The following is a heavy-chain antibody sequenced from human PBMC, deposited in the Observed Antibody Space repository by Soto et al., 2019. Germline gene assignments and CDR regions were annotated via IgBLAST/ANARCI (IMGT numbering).Heavy chain of an antibody. D-gene: IGHD4-4*01. CDR1: GFTFSSYG. CDR2: ISYDGSNK. Sequence: GGSLRLSCAASGFTFSSYGMHWVRQAPGKGLEWVAVISYDGSNKYYADSVKGRFTISRDNSKNTLYLQMNSLRAEDTAVYYCAKMLFVGWDYRVHGGYYGMDVWGQGTTVTVSS. J-gene: IGHJ6*02. CDR3: AKMLFVGWDYRVHGGYYGMDV. V-gene: IGHV3-30*18.